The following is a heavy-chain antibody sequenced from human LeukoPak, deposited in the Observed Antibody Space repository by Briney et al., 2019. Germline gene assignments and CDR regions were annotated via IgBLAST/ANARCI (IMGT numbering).Heavy chain of an antibody. CDR1: GGSFSGYY. V-gene: IGHV4-34*01. CDR2: INHSGST. J-gene: IGHJ6*02. Sequence: SETLSLTCAVYGGSFSGYYWSWIRQPPGKGLEWIGEINHSGSTNYNPSLKSRVTISVDTSKNQFSLKLSSVTAADTAVYYCARATYGMDVWGQGTSVTVSS. CDR3: ARATYGMDV.